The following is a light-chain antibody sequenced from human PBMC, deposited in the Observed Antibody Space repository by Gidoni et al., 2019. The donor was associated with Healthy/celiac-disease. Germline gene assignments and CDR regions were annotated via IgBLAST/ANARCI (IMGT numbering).Light chain of an antibody. Sequence: DIQMTQSPSSLSASVGDRVTITCQASQDISNYLNWYQQKPGKDSKLLIYDASNLETGVPSRFSGSGSWTDFTLTISSLQPEDIATYYCQQYDNLPRSTFGPGTKVDIK. CDR1: QDISNY. J-gene: IGKJ3*01. V-gene: IGKV1-33*01. CDR2: DAS. CDR3: QQYDNLPRST.